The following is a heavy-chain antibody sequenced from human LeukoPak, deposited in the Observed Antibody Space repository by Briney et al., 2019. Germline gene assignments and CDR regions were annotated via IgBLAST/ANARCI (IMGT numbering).Heavy chain of an antibody. V-gene: IGHV1-8*01. CDR2: MNPKSGYT. J-gene: IGHJ4*02. Sequence: ASVKVSCKASAYTFTTYDINWVRQATGQGLEWMGWMNPKSGYTGSAQKFQGRVTMTRDTSISTAYMELSSLRTEDTAVYYCMRVAGSADYWGQGTLVTVSS. D-gene: IGHD6-19*01. CDR3: MRVAGSADY. CDR1: AYTFTTYD.